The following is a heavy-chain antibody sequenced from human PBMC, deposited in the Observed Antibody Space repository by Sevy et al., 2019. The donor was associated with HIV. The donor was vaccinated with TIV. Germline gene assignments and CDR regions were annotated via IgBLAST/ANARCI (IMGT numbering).Heavy chain of an antibody. CDR2: ISGSGGST. CDR1: GFAVSDNC. CDR3: AKEEDLELPAPFDY. Sequence: GGSLRLSCAVSGFAVSDNCMSWVRQSPGKGLEWVSAISGSGGSTYYADSVKGRFTISRDNSKNTLYQQMNSLRAEDTAVYYCAKEEDLELPAPFDYWGQGTLVTVSS. V-gene: IGHV3-23*01. J-gene: IGHJ4*02. D-gene: IGHD1-7*01.